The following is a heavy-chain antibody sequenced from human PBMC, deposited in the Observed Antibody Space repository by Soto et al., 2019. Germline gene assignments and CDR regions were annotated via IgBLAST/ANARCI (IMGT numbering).Heavy chain of an antibody. CDR1: GFTFSHHS. D-gene: IGHD3-10*01. Sequence: ASVKVSCKASGFTFSHHSIHWVRQAPGQRLEWMGWINSDTCYTKYSQKFQARLTITWDSSAKTAYMELSSLQSEDTAVYYCVRGKEAGVWFDPWGQGTLVTVSS. CDR2: INSDTCYT. J-gene: IGHJ5*02. V-gene: IGHV1-3*04. CDR3: VRGKEAGVWFDP.